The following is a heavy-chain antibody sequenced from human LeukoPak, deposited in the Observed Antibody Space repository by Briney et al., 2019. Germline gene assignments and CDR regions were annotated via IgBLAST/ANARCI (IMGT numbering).Heavy chain of an antibody. CDR2: ISSSSSYI. CDR1: GFTFSSYS. CDR3: ARDNSIAAAGCFGP. Sequence: GGSLRLSCAASGFTFSSYSMNWVCQAPGKGLEWVSSISSSSSYIYYADSVKGRFTISRDNAKNSLYLQMNSLRAEDTAVYYCARDNSIAAAGCFGPWGQGTLVTVSS. D-gene: IGHD6-13*01. J-gene: IGHJ5*02. V-gene: IGHV3-21*01.